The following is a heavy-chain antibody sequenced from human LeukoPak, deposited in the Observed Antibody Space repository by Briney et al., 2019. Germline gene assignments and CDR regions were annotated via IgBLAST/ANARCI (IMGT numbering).Heavy chain of an antibody. V-gene: IGHV1-8*03. Sequence: ASVTVSCKASGFTFTTYDITWLRQTPGHGLEWMASMNPESGTTAYAQKFQGRVTLSTNTSLTTAYMDLNSLRSEDTAVYYCARGDSSGYSSFDYWGQGTLVTVSS. D-gene: IGHD3-22*01. CDR1: GFTFTTYD. J-gene: IGHJ4*02. CDR3: ARGDSSGYSSFDY. CDR2: MNPESGTT.